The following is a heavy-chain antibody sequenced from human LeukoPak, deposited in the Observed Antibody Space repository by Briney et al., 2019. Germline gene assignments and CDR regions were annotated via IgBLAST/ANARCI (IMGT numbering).Heavy chain of an antibody. CDR3: ARDGTMVRALDV. J-gene: IGHJ6*04. Sequence: TSKTLSLACTVSGGSISSYYWSWIRQPPGKGLEWIGYIYYGGSTNYNPSLKSRVTISVDTSKNQFSLKLSSVTAADTAVYYCARDGTMVRALDVWGKGTTVTISS. D-gene: IGHD3-10*01. CDR2: IYYGGST. V-gene: IGHV4-59*01. CDR1: GGSISSYY.